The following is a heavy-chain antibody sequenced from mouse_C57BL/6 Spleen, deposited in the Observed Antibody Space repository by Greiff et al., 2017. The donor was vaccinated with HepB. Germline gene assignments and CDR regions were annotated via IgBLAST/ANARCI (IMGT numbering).Heavy chain of an antibody. CDR1: GFTFSSYA. J-gene: IGHJ1*03. Sequence: EVKLMESGEGLVKPGGSLKLSCAASGFTFSSYAMSWVRQTPEKRLEWVAYISSGGDYIYYADTVKGRFTISRDNARNTLYLQMSSLKSEDTAMYYCTRDGWLRQGYWYFDVWGTGTTVTVSS. D-gene: IGHD2-2*01. CDR2: ISSGGDYI. V-gene: IGHV5-9-1*02. CDR3: TRDGWLRQGYWYFDV.